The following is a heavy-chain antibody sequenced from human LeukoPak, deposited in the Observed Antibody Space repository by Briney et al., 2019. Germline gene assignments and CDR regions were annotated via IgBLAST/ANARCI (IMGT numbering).Heavy chain of an antibody. Sequence: GGSLRLSCTASGFTFGDYAMSWVRQAPGKGLEWVGFIRSKAYGGTTEYAASVKGRFTISRDDSKSIAYLQMNSLKTEDTAVYYCTRDQDLEMGADYWGQGTLVTVSS. V-gene: IGHV3-49*04. J-gene: IGHJ4*02. CDR3: TRDQDLEMGADY. CDR2: IRSKAYGGTT. D-gene: IGHD5-24*01. CDR1: GFTFGDYA.